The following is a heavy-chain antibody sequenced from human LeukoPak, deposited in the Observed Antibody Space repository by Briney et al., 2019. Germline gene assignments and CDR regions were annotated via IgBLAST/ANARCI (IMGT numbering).Heavy chain of an antibody. V-gene: IGHV4-59*01. CDR1: GGSISSYY. CDR2: IYYSGST. CDR3: ARDRGLTKSGGVGFDY. J-gene: IGHJ4*02. Sequence: SETLSLTCTVSGGSISSYYWSWIRQPPGKGLEWIGYIYYSGSTNYNPSLKSRVTISVDTSKNQFSLKLSSVTAADTAVYYCARDRGLTKSGGVGFDYWGQGTLVTASS. D-gene: IGHD3-10*02.